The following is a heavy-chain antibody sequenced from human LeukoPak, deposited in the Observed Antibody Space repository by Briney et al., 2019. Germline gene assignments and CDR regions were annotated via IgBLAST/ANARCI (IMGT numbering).Heavy chain of an antibody. CDR1: GYTFNTYG. CDR3: LRDAQRPRLTPDY. J-gene: IGHJ4*02. V-gene: IGHV1-18*01. D-gene: IGHD6-25*01. Sequence: GDSVKVSCKASGYTFNTYGISWMRQAPGQGLEWMGWISTYNGDVNYVQSLQGRVTLTTDTSTSTAYMELMSLRSDDTAVYYCLRDAQRPRLTPDYWGQGTLVTVSS. CDR2: ISTYNGDV.